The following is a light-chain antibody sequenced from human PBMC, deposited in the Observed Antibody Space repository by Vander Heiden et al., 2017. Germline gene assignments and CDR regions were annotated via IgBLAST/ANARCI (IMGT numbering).Light chain of an antibody. Sequence: DIQMTQSPSSLSASVGDRVTITCRASQSISRYLNWYQQKPGKAPKVLISVASSLQSGVPSRFSGSGSGTDFALTISNLQPEDFATYYCQQSYSTPPLTFGGGTKVEIK. V-gene: IGKV1-39*01. CDR1: QSISRY. CDR2: VAS. J-gene: IGKJ4*01. CDR3: QQSYSTPPLT.